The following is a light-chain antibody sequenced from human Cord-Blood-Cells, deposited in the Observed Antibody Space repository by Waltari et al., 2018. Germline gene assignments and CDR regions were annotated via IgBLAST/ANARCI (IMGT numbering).Light chain of an antibody. V-gene: IGLV2-14*01. Sequence: QSALTQPAHVSGSPGQSITISCTGTSSDVGGYNSVSWYQQHPGKAPKLMIYEVSNRPSGVSNRFSGSKSGNTASLTISGLQAEDEADYYCSSYTSSSTLVFGGGTKLTVL. J-gene: IGLJ2*01. CDR3: SSYTSSSTLV. CDR1: SSDVGGYNS. CDR2: EVS.